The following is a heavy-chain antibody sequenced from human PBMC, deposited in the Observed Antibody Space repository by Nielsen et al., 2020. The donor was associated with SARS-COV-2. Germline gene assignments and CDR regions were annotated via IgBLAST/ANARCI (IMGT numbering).Heavy chain of an antibody. Sequence: RQAPGKGLEWIGEINHSGSTNYNPSLKSRVTISVDTSKNQFSLKLSSVTAADTEFSLKLSSVTAADTAVYYCARGLIAAIDAFDIWGQGTMVTVSS. CDR3: LSSVTAADTAVYYCARGLIAAIDAFDI. V-gene: IGHV4-34*01. J-gene: IGHJ3*02. CDR2: INHSGST. D-gene: IGHD6-25*01.